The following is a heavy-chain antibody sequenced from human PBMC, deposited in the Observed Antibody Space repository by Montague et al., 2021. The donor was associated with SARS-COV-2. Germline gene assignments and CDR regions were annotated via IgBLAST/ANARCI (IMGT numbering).Heavy chain of an antibody. CDR1: GGSITNNIYY. CDR3: ARLKRYFDSSGPPSAFDF. CDR2: IYYTGNT. J-gene: IGHJ3*01. V-gene: IGHV4-39*02. D-gene: IGHD3-22*01. Sequence: SETLSLTCTVSGGSITNNIYYWAWIRQPPGKGLEWIGSIYYTGNTXYNPSLKSRVTISVVTSKNHFTLKLSSVTAAETAVYYCARLKRYFDSSGPPSAFDFWGQGTKVTVSS.